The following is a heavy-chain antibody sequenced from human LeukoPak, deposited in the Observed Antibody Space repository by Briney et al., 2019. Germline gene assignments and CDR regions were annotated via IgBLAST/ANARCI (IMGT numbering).Heavy chain of an antibody. J-gene: IGHJ3*02. CDR2: MSGSGGST. D-gene: IGHD3-16*01. Sequence: PGGSLRLSCAASGLTVSSSYMSWVRQAPGKGLEWVAGMSGSGGSTYYADSVKGRFTISRDNSKNTLYLQMNTLRAEDTAVYYCAKDREYSYVYDAFDIWGQGTLITVSS. CDR3: AKDREYSYVYDAFDI. CDR1: GLTVSSSY. V-gene: IGHV3-23*01.